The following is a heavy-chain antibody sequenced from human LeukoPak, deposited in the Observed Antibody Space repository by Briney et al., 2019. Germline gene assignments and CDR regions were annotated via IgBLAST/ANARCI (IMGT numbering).Heavy chain of an antibody. CDR2: ISAYNGNT. CDR1: GYTFTGYY. CDR3: ARDYYGSGSYARVYFDY. J-gene: IGHJ4*02. D-gene: IGHD3-10*01. Sequence: ASVKVSCKASGYTFTGYYMHWVRQAPGQGLEWMGWISAYNGNTNYAQKLQGRVTMTTDTSTSTAYMELRSLRSDDTAVYYCARDYYGSGSYARVYFDYWGQGTLVTVSS. V-gene: IGHV1-18*04.